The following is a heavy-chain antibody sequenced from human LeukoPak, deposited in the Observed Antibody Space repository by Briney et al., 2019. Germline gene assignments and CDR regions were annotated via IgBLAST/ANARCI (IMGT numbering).Heavy chain of an antibody. CDR2: ISPYNGNA. CDR1: GYTFTGYY. D-gene: IGHD3-10*01. V-gene: IGHV1-18*04. Sequence: ASVKVSCKASGYTFTGYYMHWVRQAPGQGLEWMGWISPYNGNANYAQKLQGRVTMTTDTSTSTAYMELRSLRSDDTAVYYCARPLSFGESPLGYWGQGTLVTVSS. CDR3: ARPLSFGESPLGY. J-gene: IGHJ4*02.